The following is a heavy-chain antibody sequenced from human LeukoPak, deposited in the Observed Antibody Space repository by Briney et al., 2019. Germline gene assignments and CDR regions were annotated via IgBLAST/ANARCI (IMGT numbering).Heavy chain of an antibody. J-gene: IGHJ6*02. D-gene: IGHD6-13*01. Sequence: PSENLSLTCSVSGASISSGGYYWSWIRQHPGKGLEWVGYMYYSGSTYYNPSLTSRVTISVDTSKNQFSLNLSSVTAADTAVYYCARVWSVAAAGREDYYYGIDVWGQGTTVTVSS. V-gene: IGHV4-31*03. CDR1: GASISSGGYY. CDR2: MYYSGST. CDR3: ARVWSVAAAGREDYYYGIDV.